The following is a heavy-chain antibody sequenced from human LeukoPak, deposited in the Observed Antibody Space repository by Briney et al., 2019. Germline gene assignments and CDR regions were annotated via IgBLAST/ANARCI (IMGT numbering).Heavy chain of an antibody. J-gene: IGHJ5*02. CDR2: IIPIFGTA. CDR1: GGTFSSYA. CDR3: ARDPLRLGELSFPFDP. Sequence: SVKVSCKASGGTFSSYAISWVRQAPGQGLEWMGRIIPIFGTANSAQKFQGRVTTTTAKSTRTANMELSSLGSEDTAVYYGARDPLRLGELSFPFDPWGQGTLVTVSS. D-gene: IGHD3-16*02. V-gene: IGHV1-69*05.